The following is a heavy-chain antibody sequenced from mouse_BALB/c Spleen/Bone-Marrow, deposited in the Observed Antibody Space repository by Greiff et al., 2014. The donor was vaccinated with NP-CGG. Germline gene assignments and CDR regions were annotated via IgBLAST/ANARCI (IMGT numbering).Heavy chain of an antibody. CDR2: ISSGGGNT. CDR1: GFTFDSYN. D-gene: IGHD2-4*01. J-gene: IGHJ2*01. CDR3: VRRDYDDYFDY. Sequence: EVQLVESGGGLVTPGGSLKLSCAASGFTFDSYNMSWVRQTPEKRLEWVATISSGGGNTYYPDSVKGRFTISRDNAKNNLYLQRSRLRSEDTASYYCVRRDYDDYFDYWGQGTTLTVSS. V-gene: IGHV5-9*03.